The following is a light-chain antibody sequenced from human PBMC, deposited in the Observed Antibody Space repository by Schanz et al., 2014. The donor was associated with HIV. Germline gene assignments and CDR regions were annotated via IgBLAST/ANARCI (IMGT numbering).Light chain of an antibody. CDR3: QQHGGSPET. V-gene: IGKV3-20*01. CDR2: ATS. CDR1: QRLRSAY. Sequence: EIVLTQSPGSLSLSPGGRATLSCGASQRLRSAYLALYQQKRDQPPRLVIYATSTRAVGIPDRFSGTGSGTDFTLTISRLEPEDFAVYYCQQHGGSPETFGQGTKVEIK. J-gene: IGKJ1*01.